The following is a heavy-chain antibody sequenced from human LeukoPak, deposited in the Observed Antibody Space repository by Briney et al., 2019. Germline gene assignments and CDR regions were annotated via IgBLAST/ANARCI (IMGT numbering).Heavy chain of an antibody. J-gene: IGHJ4*02. CDR1: GGSISSHY. D-gene: IGHD1-26*01. CDR2: SYYSGST. Sequence: PSETLSLTCTVSGGSISSHYWSWIRQPPGKGLEWIGCSYYSGSTNYNPSLKSRVTISVDTSKNQFSLKLSSVTAADTAVYYCARDVVGGGNFDYWGQGTLVTVSS. CDR3: ARDVVGGGNFDY. V-gene: IGHV4-59*11.